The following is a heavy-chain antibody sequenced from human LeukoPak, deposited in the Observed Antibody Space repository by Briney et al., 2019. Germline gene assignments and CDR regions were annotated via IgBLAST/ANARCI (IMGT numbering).Heavy chain of an antibody. D-gene: IGHD3-3*01. V-gene: IGHV4-34*01. J-gene: IGHJ5*02. CDR2: INHSGST. CDR3: ARAHTIFGVVRRNWFDP. Sequence: SETLPLTCAVYGGSFSGYYWSWIRQPPGKGLEWIGEINHSGSTNYNPSLKSRVTISVDTSKNQFSLKLSSVTAADTAVYYCARAHTIFGVVRRNWFDPWGQGTLVTVSS. CDR1: GGSFSGYY.